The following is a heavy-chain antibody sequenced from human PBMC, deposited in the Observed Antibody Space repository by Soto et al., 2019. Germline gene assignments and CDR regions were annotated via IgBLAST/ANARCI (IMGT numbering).Heavy chain of an antibody. D-gene: IGHD1-26*01. CDR3: ARGWDSLQDY. J-gene: IGHJ4*02. CDR2: INHSGST. V-gene: IGHV4-34*01. Sequence: QVQLQQWGAGLLKPSETLSLTCAVYGGSFSGYYWSWFRQPPGKGLEWIGEINHSGSTNYNPYIKSRVTISVDTSKNQFPLKLSSVTAADTAVYYCARGWDSLQDYWGQGTLVTVSS. CDR1: GGSFSGYY.